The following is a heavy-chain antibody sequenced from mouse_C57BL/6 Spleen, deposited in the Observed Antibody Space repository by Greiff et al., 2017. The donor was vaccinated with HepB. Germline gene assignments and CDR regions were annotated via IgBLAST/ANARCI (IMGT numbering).Heavy chain of an antibody. CDR1: GYTFTSYW. J-gene: IGHJ2*01. Sequence: EVQLQQSGTVLARPGASVKMSCKTSGYTFTSYWMHWVNQRPGQGLEWIGAIYPGNSDTSYNQTFKGKAKLTAVTSASTAYMELSSLTNEDSAVYYCTRRGFITTVDDYWGQGTTLTVSS. CDR3: TRRGFITTVDDY. D-gene: IGHD1-1*01. CDR2: IYPGNSDT. V-gene: IGHV1-5*01.